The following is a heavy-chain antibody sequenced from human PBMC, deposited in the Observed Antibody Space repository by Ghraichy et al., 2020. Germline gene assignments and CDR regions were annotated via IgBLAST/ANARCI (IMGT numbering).Heavy chain of an antibody. V-gene: IGHV3-9*01. CDR1: GFTFADYA. J-gene: IGHJ5*02. D-gene: IGHD2-21*01. CDR2: LSCNGGSI. Sequence: LSLTCAASGFTFADYAMRWVRQVPGKGLEWVSGLSCNGGSIEYADSVKGRFTISRDNARNSVYLQMNSLRTEDTAIYYCAKDHAVIGFFYPWGQGTPVTV. CDR3: AKDHAVIGFFYP.